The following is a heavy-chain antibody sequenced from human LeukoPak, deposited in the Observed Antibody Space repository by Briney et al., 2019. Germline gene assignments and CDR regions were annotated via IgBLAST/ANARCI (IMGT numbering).Heavy chain of an antibody. J-gene: IGHJ5*02. CDR3: ARDVTYYGGDWFDP. V-gene: IGHV3-48*04. CDR1: GFTFSSSG. CDR2: ISSATSTI. Sequence: PGGSLRLSCAASGFTFSSSGMNWVRQAPGKGLEWVSYISSATSTIYYADSVKGRFTISRDNAKNSLYLQTNSLRAEDTAVYYCARDVTYYGGDWFDPWGQGTLVTVSS. D-gene: IGHD4-23*01.